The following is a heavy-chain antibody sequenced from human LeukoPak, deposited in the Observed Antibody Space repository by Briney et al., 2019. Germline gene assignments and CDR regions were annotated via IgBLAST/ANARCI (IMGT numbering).Heavy chain of an antibody. CDR2: ISAYNGNT. V-gene: IGHV1-18*01. CDR1: GYTFTSYG. J-gene: IGHJ4*02. D-gene: IGHD3-3*01. Sequence: ASVKVSCKASGYTFTSYGISWVRQAPGQGLEWMGWISAYNGNTNYAQKLQGRVTMTTDTSTSTAYMELRSLRSDDPAVYYCARVPGRITIFGVVIIGIGETDYWGQGTLVTVSS. CDR3: ARVPGRITIFGVVIIGIGETDY.